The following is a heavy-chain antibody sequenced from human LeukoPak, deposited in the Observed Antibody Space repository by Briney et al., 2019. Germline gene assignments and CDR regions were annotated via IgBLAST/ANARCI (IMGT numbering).Heavy chain of an antibody. J-gene: IGHJ4*02. Sequence: SETQSLTCTVSGGSISSGGYYWSWIRQHPGTGLEWIGYIYYSGSTYYNPSLKSRVTISVDTSKNQFSLKLSSVTAADTAVYYCARGSSGSFDYWGQGTLVTVSS. CDR1: GGSISSGGYY. CDR3: ARGSSGSFDY. D-gene: IGHD3-22*01. CDR2: IYYSGST. V-gene: IGHV4-31*03.